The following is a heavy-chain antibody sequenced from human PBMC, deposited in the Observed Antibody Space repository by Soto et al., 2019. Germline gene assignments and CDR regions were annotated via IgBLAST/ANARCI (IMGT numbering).Heavy chain of an antibody. J-gene: IGHJ4*02. CDR1: GFTFSSYA. V-gene: IGHV3-23*01. CDR2: ISGSGGST. Sequence: GGSLRLSCAASGFTFSSYAMSWVRQAPVKGLEWVSAISGSGGSTYYADSVKGRFTISIGNSKNTLYVQMNSLRAEDTAVYYCAKAAYSSSYLFDSWGQGTLVTVSS. CDR3: AKAAYSSSYLFDS. D-gene: IGHD6-6*01.